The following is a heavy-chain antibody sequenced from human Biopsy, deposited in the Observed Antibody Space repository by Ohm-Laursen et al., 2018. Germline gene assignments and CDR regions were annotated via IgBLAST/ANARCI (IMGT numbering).Heavy chain of an antibody. CDR1: GDSVSSNTVA. D-gene: IGHD3-9*01. V-gene: IGHV6-1*01. J-gene: IGHJ3*02. Sequence: QTLSLTRALSGDSVSSNTVAWNWIRQSPSRGLEWLGRTIYRSTWSNDYAVSVKNRITIDPDTSKNQFSLQLNSVTPEDTAIYYCARGRYAAFDIWGQGTKVTISS. CDR3: ARGRYAAFDI. CDR2: TIYRSTWSN.